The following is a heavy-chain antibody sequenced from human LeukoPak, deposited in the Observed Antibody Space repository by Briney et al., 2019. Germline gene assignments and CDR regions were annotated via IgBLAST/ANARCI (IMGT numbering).Heavy chain of an antibody. D-gene: IGHD4-17*01. CDR3: ARGKGDYGDGALDY. CDR1: GFTFSSYW. CDR2: INSDGSST. Sequence: GGSLRLSCAASGFTFSSYWMHWVRQAPGKGLVWVSRINSDGSSTSYADSVKGRFTISRDNAKNTLYLQMNSLRAEDTAVYYCARGKGDYGDGALDYWGQGTLVTVSS. V-gene: IGHV3-74*01. J-gene: IGHJ4*02.